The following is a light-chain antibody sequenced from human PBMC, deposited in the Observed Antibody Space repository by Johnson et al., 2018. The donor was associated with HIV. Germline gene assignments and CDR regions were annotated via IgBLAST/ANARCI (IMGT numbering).Light chain of an antibody. V-gene: IGLV1-51*01. CDR3: GTWDSSLSAGV. J-gene: IGLJ1*01. Sequence: HSVLTQPPSVSAAPGQKVTISCSGSSSNIGNNYVSWYQQLPGTAPKLLIYDNNKRPSGIPDRFSGSKSGTSATLGITGLQTGDEADYYGGTWDSSLSAGVFGTGTKVTVL. CDR2: DNN. CDR1: SSNIGNNY.